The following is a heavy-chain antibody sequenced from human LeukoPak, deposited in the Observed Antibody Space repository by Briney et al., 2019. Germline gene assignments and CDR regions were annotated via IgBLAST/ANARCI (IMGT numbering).Heavy chain of an antibody. J-gene: IGHJ3*02. CDR2: IYYSGST. D-gene: IGHD1-26*01. CDR1: GGSISSYY. V-gene: IGHV4-59*01. CDR3: ATIDRGYSGSYYQSDAFDI. Sequence: ASETLSLTCTVSGGSISSYYWSWIRQPPGKGLEWIGYIYYSGSTNYNPSLKSRVTISVDTSKNQFSLKLSSVTAADTAVYYCATIDRGYSGSYYQSDAFDIWGQGTMVTVSS.